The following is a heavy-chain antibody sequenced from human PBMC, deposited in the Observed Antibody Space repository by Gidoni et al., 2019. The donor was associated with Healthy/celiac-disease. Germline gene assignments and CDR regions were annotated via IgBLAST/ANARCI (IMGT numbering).Heavy chain of an antibody. CDR2: IIPICCTA. Sequence: QVQLVQSGAEVKKPGSSVKVSCKASGGTFSSYAISWVRQAPGQGLEWMGGIIPICCTANYAQKFQGRVTITADESTSTAYMELSSLRSEDTAVYYCATVTSRYCSGGSCYRDAFDIWGQGTMVTVSS. CDR3: ATVTSRYCSGGSCYRDAFDI. CDR1: GGTFSSYA. J-gene: IGHJ3*02. V-gene: IGHV1-69*01. D-gene: IGHD2-15*01.